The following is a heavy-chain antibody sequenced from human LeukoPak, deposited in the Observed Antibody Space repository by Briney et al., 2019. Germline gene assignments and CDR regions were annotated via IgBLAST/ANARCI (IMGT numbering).Heavy chain of an antibody. CDR2: IIPIRGIA. CDR3: ARAMTTVTINWFDP. V-gene: IGHV1-69*02. J-gene: IGHJ5*02. Sequence: ASVKVSCKASGDTFTSYTISWVRQAPGQGLEWMGRIIPIRGIANYAQKFQGRVTITADKSTSTAYMELSSLRSEDTAVYYCARAMTTVTINWFDPWGQGTLVTVSS. D-gene: IGHD4-17*01. CDR1: GDTFTSYT.